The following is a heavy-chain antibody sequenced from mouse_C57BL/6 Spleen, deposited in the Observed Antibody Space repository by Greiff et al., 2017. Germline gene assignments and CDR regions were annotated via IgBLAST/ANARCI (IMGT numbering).Heavy chain of an antibody. CDR1: GYAFTNYL. Sequence: QVQLKESGAELVRPGTSVKVSCKASGYAFTNYLIAWVKQRPGQGLEWIGVINPGSGGTNYNEKFKGKATLTADKSSSTAYMQRSSLPSEDSAVYFCARGGNYLVCDVWGTGTTVTVSS. D-gene: IGHD2-1*01. V-gene: IGHV1-54*01. CDR3: ARGGNYLVCDV. CDR2: INPGSGGT. J-gene: IGHJ1*03.